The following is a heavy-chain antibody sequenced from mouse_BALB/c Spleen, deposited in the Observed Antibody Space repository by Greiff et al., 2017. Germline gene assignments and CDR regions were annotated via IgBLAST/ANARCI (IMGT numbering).Heavy chain of an antibody. J-gene: IGHJ2*01. CDR3: ARERTGDADFDY. CDR1: GYSITSGYY. V-gene: IGHV3-6*02. Sequence: EESGPGLVKPSQSLSLTCSVTGYSITSGYYWNWIRQFPGNKLEGMGYISYDGSNNYNPSLKNRISITRDTSKNQFFLKLNSVTTEDTATYYCARERTGDADFDYWGQGTTLTVSS. D-gene: IGHD4-1*01. CDR2: ISYDGSN.